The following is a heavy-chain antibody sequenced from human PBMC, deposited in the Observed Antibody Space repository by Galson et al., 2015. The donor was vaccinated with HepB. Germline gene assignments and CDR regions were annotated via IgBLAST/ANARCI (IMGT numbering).Heavy chain of an antibody. J-gene: IGHJ4*02. V-gene: IGHV1-18*01. CDR3: ARDRSYGDSSLSY. CDR1: GYSFLSYG. Sequence: SVKVSCKASGYSFLSYGVSWVRQAPGQGLEWMGWISGYNGNTKYAQKFQGRVTMTTDTPTSTVYMELRGLRSDDTAVYYCARDRSYGDSSLSYWGQGTLVTVSS. D-gene: IGHD4-17*01. CDR2: ISGYNGNT.